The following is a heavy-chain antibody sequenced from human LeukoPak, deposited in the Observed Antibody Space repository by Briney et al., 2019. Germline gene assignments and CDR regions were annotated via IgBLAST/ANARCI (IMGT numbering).Heavy chain of an antibody. V-gene: IGHV1-46*03. CDR2: INPSGGST. CDR1: GYTFTSYG. Sequence: ASVKVSCKASGYTFTSYGISWVRQAPGQGLEWMGIINPSGGSTSYAQKFQGRVTMTRDTSTSTVYMELSSLRSEDTAVYYCSRDGPGYGGNPTLGYWGQGTLVTVSS. J-gene: IGHJ4*02. CDR3: SRDGPGYGGNPTLGY. D-gene: IGHD4-23*01.